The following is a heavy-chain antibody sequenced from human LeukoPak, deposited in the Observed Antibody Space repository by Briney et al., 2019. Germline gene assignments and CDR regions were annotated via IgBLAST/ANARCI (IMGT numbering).Heavy chain of an antibody. CDR2: IYQSGTT. D-gene: IGHD1-1*01. CDR3: ARGDGAPGTTYYYYGMDV. Sequence: SETLSLTCAVSGDSVRNSNWWTWVRQPPGKGLEWIGEIYQSGTTKYNPSLKSRVTISVDKSKNQFSLKLSSVTAADTAIYYCARGDGAPGTTYYYYGMDVWGQGTTVTVS. V-gene: IGHV4-4*02. CDR1: GDSVRNSNW. J-gene: IGHJ6*02.